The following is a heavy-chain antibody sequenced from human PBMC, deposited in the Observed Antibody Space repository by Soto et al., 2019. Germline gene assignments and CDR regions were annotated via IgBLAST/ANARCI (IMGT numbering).Heavy chain of an antibody. V-gene: IGHV3-15*01. CDR3: TTPQYCTNGVCNETYYFDY. CDR1: GFTFSNAW. D-gene: IGHD2-8*01. Sequence: GESLRLSCAASGFTFSNAWMSWVRQAPGKGLEWVGRIKSKTDGGTTDYAAPVKGRFTISRDDSKNTLYLQMNSLKTEDTAVYYCTTPQYCTNGVCNETYYFDYWGQGTLVTVSS. J-gene: IGHJ4*02. CDR2: IKSKTDGGTT.